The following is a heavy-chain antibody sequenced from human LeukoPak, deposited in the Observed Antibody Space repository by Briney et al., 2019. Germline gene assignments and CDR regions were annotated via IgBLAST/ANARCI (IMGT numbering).Heavy chain of an antibody. CDR3: ARVETSRGAAHVYYMDV. Sequence: SVKVSCKASGGTFSSYAISWVRQAPGQGLEWMGGIIPIFGTANYAQEFQGRVTITADESTSTAYMELSSLRSEDTAVYYCARVETSRGAAHVYYMDVWGKGTTVTVSS. CDR2: IIPIFGTA. J-gene: IGHJ6*03. V-gene: IGHV1-69*01. D-gene: IGHD4/OR15-4a*01. CDR1: GGTFSSYA.